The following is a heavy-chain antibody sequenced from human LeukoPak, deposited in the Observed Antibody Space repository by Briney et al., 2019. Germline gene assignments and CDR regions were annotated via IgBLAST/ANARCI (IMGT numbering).Heavy chain of an antibody. J-gene: IGHJ6*04. CDR2: IRYDGSNK. CDR1: GFTFSSYG. V-gene: IGHV3-30*02. D-gene: IGHD3-3*01. Sequence: GGSLRLSCAASGFTFSSYGMHWVRQAPGKGLEWVAFIRYDGSNKYYADSVKGRFTISRDNSKNTLYLQMNSLRAEDTAVYYCAKERGRFLEWLPLDVWGKGTTVTVSS. CDR3: AKERGRFLEWLPLDV.